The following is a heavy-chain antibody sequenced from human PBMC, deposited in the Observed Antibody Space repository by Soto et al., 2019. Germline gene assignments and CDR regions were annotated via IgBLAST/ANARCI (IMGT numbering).Heavy chain of an antibody. D-gene: IGHD5-18*01. Sequence: GASVKVSCKASGYTFTSYGISWVRQAPGQGLEWMGWISAYNGNTNYAQKLQGRVTMTTDTSTSTAYMELRSLRSDDTAVYYCARGLEVDTAMATIDYWGQGTLVTVSS. V-gene: IGHV1-18*01. CDR1: GYTFTSYG. CDR3: ARGLEVDTAMATIDY. CDR2: ISAYNGNT. J-gene: IGHJ4*02.